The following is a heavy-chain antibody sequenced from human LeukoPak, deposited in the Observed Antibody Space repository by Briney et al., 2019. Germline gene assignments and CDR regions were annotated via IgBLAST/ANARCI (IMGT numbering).Heavy chain of an antibody. CDR3: ARGGYYMAV. CDR1: GGSISSHY. Sequence: SETLSLTCTVSGGSISSHYWSWSRQPPGKGLEWIGYIYYSGSTNYNPSLKSRVTISVDTSKNQFSLKLSSVTAADPDVYYCARGGYYMAVWGKGTTVTVSS. J-gene: IGHJ6*03. CDR2: IYYSGST. V-gene: IGHV4-59*11.